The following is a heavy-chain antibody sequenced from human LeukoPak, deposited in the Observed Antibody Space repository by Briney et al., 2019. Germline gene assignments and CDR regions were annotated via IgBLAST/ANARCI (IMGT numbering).Heavy chain of an antibody. CDR2: ISWNSGSI. J-gene: IGHJ4*02. D-gene: IGHD2-2*02. Sequence: GGSLRLSCAASGFTFDDYAMHWVRQAPGKGLEWVPGISWNSGSIGYADSVKGRFTISRDNAKNSLYLQMNSLRAEDTALYYCAKDIAEGYCSSTSCYTGGYYFDYWGQGTLVTVSS. V-gene: IGHV3-9*01. CDR1: GFTFDDYA. CDR3: AKDIAEGYCSSTSCYTGGYYFDY.